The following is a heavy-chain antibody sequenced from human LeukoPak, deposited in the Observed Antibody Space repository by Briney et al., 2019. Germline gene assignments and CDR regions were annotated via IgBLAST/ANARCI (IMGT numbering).Heavy chain of an antibody. CDR2: IIPIFGTA. J-gene: IGHJ4*02. V-gene: IGHV1-69*13. CDR1: GGTFSSYA. CDR3: ARVRDRAEAVALSH. Sequence: SVKVSCKASGGTFSSYAISRVRQAPGQGLEWMGGIIPIFGTANYAQKFQGRVTITADESTSTAYMELSSLRSEDTAVYYCARVRDRAEAVALSHWGQGTLVTVSS. D-gene: IGHD6-19*01.